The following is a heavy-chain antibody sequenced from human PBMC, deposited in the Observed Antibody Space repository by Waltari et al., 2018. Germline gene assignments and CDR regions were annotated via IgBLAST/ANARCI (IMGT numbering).Heavy chain of an antibody. J-gene: IGHJ6*03. CDR2: INHSGST. V-gene: IGHV4-34*01. Sequence: QVQLQQWGAGLLKPSETLSLTCAVYCGSFSGYYWSWIRQPPGKGLEWIGEINHSGSTNYNPSLKSRVTISVDTSKNQFSLKLSSVTAADTAVYYCARSPGYGRYYYYYYYMDVWGKGTTVTISS. CDR3: ARSPGYGRYYYYYYYMDV. CDR1: CGSFSGYY. D-gene: IGHD5-18*01.